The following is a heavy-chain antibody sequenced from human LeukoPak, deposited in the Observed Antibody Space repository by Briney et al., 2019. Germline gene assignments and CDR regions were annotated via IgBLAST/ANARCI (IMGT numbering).Heavy chain of an antibody. CDR1: GGSFSGYY. Sequence: SETLSLTCAVYGGSFSGYYWSWIRQPPGKGLEWIGEINHSGSTNYNPSLKSRVTISVDTSKNQFSLKLSPVTAADTAVYYCARGVFRAARPHYFDYWGQGTLVTVSS. CDR2: INHSGST. J-gene: IGHJ4*02. D-gene: IGHD6-6*01. V-gene: IGHV4-34*01. CDR3: ARGVFRAARPHYFDY.